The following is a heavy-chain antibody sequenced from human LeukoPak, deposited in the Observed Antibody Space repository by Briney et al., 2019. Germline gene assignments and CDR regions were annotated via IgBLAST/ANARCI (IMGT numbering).Heavy chain of an antibody. D-gene: IGHD3-9*01. V-gene: IGHV3-48*01. CDR1: GFTFSSYS. Sequence: GGSLRLSCAASGFTFSSYSMNWVRQAPGKGLEWVSYISSRSATIYYADSVKGRFTISRDNAKNSLYLQMNSLRAEDTAVYYCARDRFDWLPSLIDYWGQGTLVTVSS. CDR2: ISSRSATI. CDR3: ARDRFDWLPSLIDY. J-gene: IGHJ4*02.